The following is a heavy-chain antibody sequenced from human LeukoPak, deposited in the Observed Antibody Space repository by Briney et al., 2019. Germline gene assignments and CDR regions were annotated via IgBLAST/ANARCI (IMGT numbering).Heavy chain of an antibody. CDR3: ARRDSSSWDDAFDI. CDR2: IYYSGST. CDR1: GGSISSSSYY. J-gene: IGHJ3*02. D-gene: IGHD6-13*01. V-gene: IGHV4-39*07. Sequence: PSETLSLTCTVSGGSISSSSYYWGWIRQPPGKGLEWIGSIYYSGSTYYNPSLKSRVTISVDTSKNQFSLKLSSVTAADTAVYYCARRDSSSWDDAFDIWGQGTMVTVSS.